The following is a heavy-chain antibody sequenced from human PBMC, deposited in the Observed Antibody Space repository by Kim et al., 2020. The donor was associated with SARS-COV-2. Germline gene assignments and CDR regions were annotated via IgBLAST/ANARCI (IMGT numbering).Heavy chain of an antibody. V-gene: IGHV4-4*07. D-gene: IGHD3-10*01. J-gene: IGHJ4*02. CDR1: GGSISSYY. CDR2: IYTSGST. Sequence: SETLSLTCTVSGGSISSYYWSWIRQPAGKGLEWIGRIYTSGSTNYNPSLKSRVTMSVDTSKNQFSLKLSSVTAADTAVYYCARDQSFLYGSGSYYFDYWGQGTLVTVSS. CDR3: ARDQSFLYGSGSYYFDY.